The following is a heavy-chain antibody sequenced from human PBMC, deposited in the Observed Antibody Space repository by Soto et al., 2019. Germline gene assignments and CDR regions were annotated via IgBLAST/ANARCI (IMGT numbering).Heavy chain of an antibody. V-gene: IGHV4-31*03. CDR1: GGSISSGGYY. CDR3: ARGGLGVENWFDP. J-gene: IGHJ5*02. D-gene: IGHD3-16*01. CDR2: IYYSGST. Sequence: QVQLQESGPGLVKPSQTLSLTCTVSGGSISSGGYYWSWIRQHPGKGLEWIGYIYYSGSTYYNPSLKRRVTISVDTSKNQFSLKLSSVTAADTAVYYGARGGLGVENWFDPWGQGTLVTVSS.